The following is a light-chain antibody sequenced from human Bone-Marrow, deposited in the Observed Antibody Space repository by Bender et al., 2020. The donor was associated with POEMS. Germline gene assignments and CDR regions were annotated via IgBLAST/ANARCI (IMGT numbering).Light chain of an antibody. V-gene: IGLV2-14*03. Sequence: HSALTQPASVSGSPGQSITISCNESNSDVATYKYVSWYQQHPGKAPKLMISDVSHRPSGISNRFSGSKSDNRASLTISGLQTEDEADYYCCSFAGLGVFGTGTKVTVL. J-gene: IGLJ1*01. CDR2: DVS. CDR3: CSFAGLGV. CDR1: NSDVATYKY.